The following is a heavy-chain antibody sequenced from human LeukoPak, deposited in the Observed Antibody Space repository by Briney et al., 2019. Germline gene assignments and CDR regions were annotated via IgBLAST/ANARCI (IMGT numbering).Heavy chain of an antibody. CDR3: AKVGWRGINYYYYYGMDV. Sequence: GRSLRLSCAASGLTFSSYGMHWVRQAPGKGLEWVAVILYDGSNKYYADSVKGRFTISRANSKNTLYLQMNSLRAEDTAVYYCAKVGWRGINYYYYYGMDVWGKGTTVTVSS. CDR2: ILYDGSNK. V-gene: IGHV3-30*18. D-gene: IGHD2-15*01. J-gene: IGHJ6*04. CDR1: GLTFSSYG.